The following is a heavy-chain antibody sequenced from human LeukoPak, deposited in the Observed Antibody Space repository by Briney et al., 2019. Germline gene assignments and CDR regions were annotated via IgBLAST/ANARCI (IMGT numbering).Heavy chain of an antibody. J-gene: IGHJ4*02. Sequence: GGSLRLSCAASRFTFSNYTMNWVRQAPGKGLEWVSSISSRSTYMYYTDSVKGRFTISRDNAKNSLYLQMNSLRAEDTAVYYCARDRQYSYGLTDYWGQGTLVTVSS. CDR3: ARDRQYSYGLTDY. CDR2: ISSRSTYM. V-gene: IGHV3-21*01. CDR1: RFTFSNYT. D-gene: IGHD5-18*01.